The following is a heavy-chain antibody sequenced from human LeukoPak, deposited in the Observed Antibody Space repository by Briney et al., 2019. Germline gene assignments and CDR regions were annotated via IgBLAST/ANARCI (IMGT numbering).Heavy chain of an antibody. V-gene: IGHV3-30*18. CDR2: ISYDGSNK. CDR3: AKDGYCSSTSCRPYYYYGMDV. J-gene: IGHJ6*02. D-gene: IGHD2-2*03. Sequence: GRSLRLSCAASGFTFSSYGMHWVRQAPGKGLEWVAVISYDGSNKYYADSVKGRFTISRDNSKNTLYLQMNSLRAEDTAAYYCAKDGYCSSTSCRPYYYYGMDVWGQGTTVTVSS. CDR1: GFTFSSYG.